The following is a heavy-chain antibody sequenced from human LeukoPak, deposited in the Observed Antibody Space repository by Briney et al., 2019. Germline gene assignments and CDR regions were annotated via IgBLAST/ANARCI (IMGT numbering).Heavy chain of an antibody. CDR1: GGSFSGYY. CDR2: IKHSGST. Sequence: SETLSLTCAVYGGSFSGYYWSWIRQPPGKGLEWNGEIKHSGSTNYNPSLKSRVTISVDTSKKQFSLKLSSVTAADTAVYYCARGVGAAAGLPPFDYWGQGTLVTVSS. D-gene: IGHD6-13*01. J-gene: IGHJ4*02. CDR3: ARGVGAAAGLPPFDY. V-gene: IGHV4-34*01.